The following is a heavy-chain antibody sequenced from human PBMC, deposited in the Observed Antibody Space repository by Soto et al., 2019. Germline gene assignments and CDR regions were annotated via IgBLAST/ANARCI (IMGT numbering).Heavy chain of an antibody. Sequence: ASVKVSCKASGYTFTSYVIHWVRQAPGQRIEWMGWINAGNGNTKYSQKFQGRVTFTGDTYASTAYMELSSLRSEDTSVYYCARWLSWSLDYWGQGTLVTVSS. D-gene: IGHD5-12*01. V-gene: IGHV1-3*01. CDR3: ARWLSWSLDY. CDR1: GYTFTSYV. J-gene: IGHJ4*02. CDR2: INAGNGNT.